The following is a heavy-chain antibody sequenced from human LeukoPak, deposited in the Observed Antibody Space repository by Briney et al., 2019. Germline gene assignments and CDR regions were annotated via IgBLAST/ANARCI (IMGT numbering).Heavy chain of an antibody. CDR2: ISAYNGNT. CDR3: ARSAPHYDFWSGYKDWFDP. D-gene: IGHD3-3*01. J-gene: IGHJ5*02. Sequence: ASVKVSCKASGYTFTSYGISWVRQAPGQGLEWMGWISAYNGNTNYAQKLQGRVTMTTDTSTSTAYMELRSLRSDDTAVYYCARSAPHYDFWSGYKDWFDPWGQGTLVTVSS. CDR1: GYTFTSYG. V-gene: IGHV1-18*01.